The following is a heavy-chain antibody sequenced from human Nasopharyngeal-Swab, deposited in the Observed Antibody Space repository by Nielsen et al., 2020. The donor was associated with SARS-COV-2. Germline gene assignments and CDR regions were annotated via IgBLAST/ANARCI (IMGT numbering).Heavy chain of an antibody. Sequence: WIRQPPGTGLEWVGFIRSKAYGGTTEYAASVKGRFTISRDDSKSIAYLQMNSLKTEDTAVYYCTRSYDYVWGSYRKSWGQGTLVTVSS. J-gene: IGHJ5*02. D-gene: IGHD3-16*02. CDR3: TRSYDYVWGSYRKS. V-gene: IGHV3-49*02. CDR2: IRSKAYGGTT.